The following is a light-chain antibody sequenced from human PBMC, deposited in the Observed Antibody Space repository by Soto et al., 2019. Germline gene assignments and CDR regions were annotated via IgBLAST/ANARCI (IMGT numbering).Light chain of an antibody. CDR3: RSYTSSSTYV. CDR2: EVT. J-gene: IGLJ1*01. V-gene: IGLV2-14*01. Sequence: HSALTQPASVSGPPGQSITISCTGTGSYVGGYDYVSWYQHHPGKAPKVMIYEVTNRPSGVSNRFSGSKSGNTASLTISGLLAEDEADYYCRSYTSSSTYVFGTGTKVTVL. CDR1: GSYVGGYDY.